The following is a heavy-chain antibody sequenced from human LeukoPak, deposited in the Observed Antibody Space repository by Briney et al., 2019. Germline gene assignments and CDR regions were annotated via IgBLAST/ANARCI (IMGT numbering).Heavy chain of an antibody. CDR2: IYDSGTT. D-gene: IGHD3-10*01. Sequence: PSESLSLTCTVSGGSISGYYWSWIRQPPEKGLEWIGYIYDSGTTSYNPSLKSRATISVDTPKNQFSLKLTSVTAADTAVYYCARAPELFYFDYWGQGTLVPVSS. CDR3: ARAPELFYFDY. CDR1: GGSISGYY. J-gene: IGHJ4*02. V-gene: IGHV4-59*01.